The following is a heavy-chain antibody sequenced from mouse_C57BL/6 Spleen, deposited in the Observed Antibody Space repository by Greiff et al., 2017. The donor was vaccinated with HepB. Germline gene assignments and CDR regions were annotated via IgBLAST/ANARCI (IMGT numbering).Heavy chain of an antibody. CDR2: IYPGDGDT. V-gene: IGHV1-80*01. J-gene: IGHJ2*01. CDR1: GYAFSSYW. CDR3: ASMVTTVYYFDY. D-gene: IGHD2-2*01. Sequence: QVQLKQSGAELVKPGASVKISCKASGYAFSSYWMNWVKQRPGKGLEWIGQIYPGDGDTNYNGKFKGKATLTADKSSSTAYMQLSSLTSEDSAVYFCASMVTTVYYFDYWGQGTTLTVSS.